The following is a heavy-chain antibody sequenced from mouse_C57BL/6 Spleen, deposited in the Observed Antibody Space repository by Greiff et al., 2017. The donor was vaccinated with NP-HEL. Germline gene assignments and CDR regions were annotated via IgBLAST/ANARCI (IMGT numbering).Heavy chain of an antibody. CDR2: IHPNSGST. CDR3: ATNWDEAY. Sequence: VQLQQPGAELVKPGASVQLSCKASGYTFTSYWMHWVKQRPGQGLEWIGMIHPNSGSTNYNETFKSKATLTVDKSSSTAYMQLSSLTSEDSAVYYCATNWDEAYWGQGTLVTVSA. V-gene: IGHV1-64*01. CDR1: GYTFTSYW. J-gene: IGHJ3*01. D-gene: IGHD4-1*01.